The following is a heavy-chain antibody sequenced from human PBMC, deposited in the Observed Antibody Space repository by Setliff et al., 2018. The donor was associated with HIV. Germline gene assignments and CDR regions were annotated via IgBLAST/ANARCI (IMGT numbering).Heavy chain of an antibody. CDR1: GGSISGYY. J-gene: IGHJ4*02. Sequence: PSETLSLTCTVSGGSISGYYWSWIRQFPGKGLEWIGFIFYTGSTTYNPSLNSRVTISVDTSKNQFSLRLSSVTAADTAVYYCARSGSSSPYYFDYWGQGTLVTVSS. V-gene: IGHV4-59*12. CDR3: ARSGSSSPYYFDY. D-gene: IGHD6-6*01. CDR2: IFYTGST.